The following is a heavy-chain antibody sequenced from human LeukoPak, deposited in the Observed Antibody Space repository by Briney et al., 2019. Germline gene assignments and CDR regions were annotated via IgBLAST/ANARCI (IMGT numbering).Heavy chain of an antibody. V-gene: IGHV4-39*07. J-gene: IGHJ4*02. CDR1: GGSISSSSYY. CDR2: IYYSGST. D-gene: IGHD2-21*02. Sequence: SETLSLTCTVSGGSISSSSYYWGWISQPPGKGLEWIGSIYYSGSTYYNPSLKSRVTISVDTSKNQFSLKLSSVTAADTAVYYCARLSGVVVTAIFDYWGQGTLVTVSS. CDR3: ARLSGVVVTAIFDY.